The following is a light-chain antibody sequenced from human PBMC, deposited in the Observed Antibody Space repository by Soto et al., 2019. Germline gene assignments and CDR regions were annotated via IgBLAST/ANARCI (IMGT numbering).Light chain of an antibody. CDR2: GAS. CDR3: QKYGSSPIN. Sequence: EIVLTQSPGTLSLSPGERSTLSCGGSQSVSSSYLAWYQQKPGQAPRLLIYGASSRATGIPDRFSGSGSGTDFTLTISRLEPEDFAVYYCQKYGSSPINFGQGTRLEIK. J-gene: IGKJ5*01. CDR1: QSVSSSY. V-gene: IGKV3-20*01.